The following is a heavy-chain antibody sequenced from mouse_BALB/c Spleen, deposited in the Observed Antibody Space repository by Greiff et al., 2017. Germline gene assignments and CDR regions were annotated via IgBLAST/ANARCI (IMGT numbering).Heavy chain of an antibody. CDR2: INPSNGGT. D-gene: IGHD1-1*01. CDR3: TRSDYYYGSPDY. J-gene: IGHJ2*01. V-gene: IGHV1S81*02. Sequence: QVQLQQSGAELVKPGASVKLSCKASGYTFTSYYMYWVKQRPGQGLEWIGEINPSNGGTNYNEKFKSKATLTVDKSSSTAYMQLSSLTSEDSAVYYCTRSDYYYGSPDYWGQGTTLTVSS. CDR1: GYTFTSYY.